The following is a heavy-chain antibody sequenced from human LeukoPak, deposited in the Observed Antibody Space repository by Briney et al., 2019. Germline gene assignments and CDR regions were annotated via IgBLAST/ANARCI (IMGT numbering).Heavy chain of an antibody. Sequence: GGSLRLSCAASGFTFSSYSMNWVRQAPGKGLEWVSSISSSSSYIYYADSVKGRFTISRDNAKNSLYLQMNSLRAEDTAVYYCARDVGSGRLYYFDYWGQGTLVTVSS. V-gene: IGHV3-21*01. D-gene: IGHD3-10*01. J-gene: IGHJ4*02. CDR1: GFTFSSYS. CDR2: ISSSSSYI. CDR3: ARDVGSGRLYYFDY.